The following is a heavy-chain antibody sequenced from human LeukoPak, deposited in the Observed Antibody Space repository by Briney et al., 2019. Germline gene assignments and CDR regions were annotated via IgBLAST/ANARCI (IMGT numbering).Heavy chain of an antibody. J-gene: IGHJ3*02. CDR2: LYYSGST. Sequence: SETLSLTCTVSGGSISSSSYYWGWIRPPPGQGLEWIGSLYYSGSTYYNPSLKSRVTISVDTSKNQFSLKLSSVTAADTAVYYCARHLYSGYSDDDAFDIWGQGTMVTVSS. V-gene: IGHV4-39*01. CDR1: GGSISSSSYY. CDR3: ARHLYSGYSDDDAFDI. D-gene: IGHD5-12*01.